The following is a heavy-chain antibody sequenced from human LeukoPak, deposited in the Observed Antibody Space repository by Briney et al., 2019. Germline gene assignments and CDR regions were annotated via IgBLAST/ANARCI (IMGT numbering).Heavy chain of an antibody. J-gene: IGHJ4*02. CDR2: ISYDGSNK. Sequence: GGSLRLSCAASGFTFSSYSMNWVRQAPGKGLEWVAVISYDGSNKYYADSVKGRLTISRDNSKNTLYLQMNSLRAEDTAVYYCAREGIAAALCFDYWGQGTLVTVSS. CDR3: AREGIAAALCFDY. D-gene: IGHD6-13*01. CDR1: GFTFSSYS. V-gene: IGHV3-30*03.